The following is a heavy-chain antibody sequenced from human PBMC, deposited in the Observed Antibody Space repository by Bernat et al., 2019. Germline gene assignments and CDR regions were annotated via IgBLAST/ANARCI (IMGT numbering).Heavy chain of an antibody. CDR2: ISSSSSTI. D-gene: IGHD2-2*01. CDR1: GFTFSSYS. Sequence: EVQLVESGGGLLQPGGSLRLSCAASGFTFSSYSMNWVRQAPGKGLEWISYISSSSSTIYYADSMKGRFTISRDNAKNSLYLQMNSLRAEDTAVYYCARDASGCSSTSCSLGWFDPWGQGTLVTVSS. J-gene: IGHJ5*02. CDR3: ARDASGCSSTSCSLGWFDP. V-gene: IGHV3-48*01.